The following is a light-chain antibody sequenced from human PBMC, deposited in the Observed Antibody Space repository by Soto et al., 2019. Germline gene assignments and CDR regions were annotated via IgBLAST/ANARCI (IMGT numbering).Light chain of an antibody. CDR1: QSVSGSY. V-gene: IGKV3-20*01. CDR3: QHYGSSPWT. CDR2: GAS. J-gene: IGKJ1*01. Sequence: EIVLTQSPGTLSLSPGERATLSCRASQSVSGSYLAWYQQKRGQAPRVLIYGASSRATGIPDRFSGSGSGTDVTVIISRLEPEDFALYYCQHYGSSPWTFGQGTKVEIK.